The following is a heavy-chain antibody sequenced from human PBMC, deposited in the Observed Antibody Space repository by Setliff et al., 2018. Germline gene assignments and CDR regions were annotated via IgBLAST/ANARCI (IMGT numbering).Heavy chain of an antibody. D-gene: IGHD1-26*01. CDR3: ARGGIYTEGYYYYMDV. CDR2: ISAHDGKI. Sequence: ASVKVSCKASGYTFTDYGINWVRQAPGQGLEWMGWISAHDGKINYTQGFQGMITMTTDPSTTTAYMELRGLKFYDAAVYYCARGGIYTEGYYYYMDVWGKGTTVTVSS. CDR1: GYTFTDYG. J-gene: IGHJ6*03. V-gene: IGHV1-18*01.